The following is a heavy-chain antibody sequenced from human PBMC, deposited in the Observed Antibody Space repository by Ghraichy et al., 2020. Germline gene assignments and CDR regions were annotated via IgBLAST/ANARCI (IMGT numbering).Heavy chain of an antibody. CDR2: IYHSGST. J-gene: IGHJ4*02. CDR1: GGSISSGGYS. CDR3: ARGRDTAMVSPYFDY. Sequence: SETLSLTCAVSGGSISSGGYSWSWIRQPPGKGLEWIRYIYHSGSTYYNPSLKSRVTISVDRSKNQFSLKLSSVTAADTAVYYCARGRDTAMVSPYFDYWGQGTLVTVSS. V-gene: IGHV4-30-2*01. D-gene: IGHD5-18*01.